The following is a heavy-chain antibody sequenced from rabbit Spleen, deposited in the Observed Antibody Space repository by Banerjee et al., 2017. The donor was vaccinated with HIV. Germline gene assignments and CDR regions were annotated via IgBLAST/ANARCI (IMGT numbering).Heavy chain of an antibody. V-gene: IGHV1S45*01. CDR3: ARDAGTSFSTYGMDL. CDR1: GFTITNRDW. D-gene: IGHD8-1*01. J-gene: IGHJ6*01. CDR2: IYGGNSGST. Sequence: EESGGDLVQPEGSLTLTCTASGFTITNRDWICWVRQAPGKGLEWIACIYGGNSGSTYYANWAVGRFTISKTSSTTVTLQMTSLTAADTATYFCARDAGTSFSTYGMDLWGQGTLVTVS.